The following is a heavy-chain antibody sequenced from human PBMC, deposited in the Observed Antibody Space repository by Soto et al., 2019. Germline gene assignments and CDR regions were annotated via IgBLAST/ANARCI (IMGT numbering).Heavy chain of an antibody. CDR1: GFSFSTYG. Sequence: QVQLVESGGGVVQPGRSLRLSCAASGFSFSTYGMHWVRQAPGKGLEWVAVISYDGSNKYYGDSVKGRFTISRDNFKNTLYLPMNTLRAEDTAVYYCAKDYCSGGSCYNFDYWGQGTLVTVSS. CDR3: AKDYCSGGSCYNFDY. J-gene: IGHJ4*02. CDR2: ISYDGSNK. D-gene: IGHD2-15*01. V-gene: IGHV3-30*18.